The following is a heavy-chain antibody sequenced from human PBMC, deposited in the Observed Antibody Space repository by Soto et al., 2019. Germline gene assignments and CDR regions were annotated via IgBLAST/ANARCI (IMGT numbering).Heavy chain of an antibody. CDR1: GFTFSSYA. Sequence: EVQLLESGGGLVQPGGSLRLSCAASGFTFSSYAMTWVRQAPGKGLEWVSAISGSGNTSYYADSVKGRFTISRDSSKKMLYLQMNSLRPEDTAVYYCAKDRGRTWYEDCWGQGTLVTVSS. J-gene: IGHJ4*02. V-gene: IGHV3-23*01. CDR2: ISGSGNTS. D-gene: IGHD6-13*01. CDR3: AKDRGRTWYEDC.